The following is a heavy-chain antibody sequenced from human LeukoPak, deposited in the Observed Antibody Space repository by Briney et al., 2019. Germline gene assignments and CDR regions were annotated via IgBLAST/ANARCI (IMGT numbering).Heavy chain of an antibody. V-gene: IGHV3-23*01. Sequence: PGRSLRLSCAASGFTFSSYAMSWVRQAPGKGLEWVSAISGSGGSTYYADSVKGRFTISRDNSENTLYLQMNSLRAEDTAVYYCAKDVVVAATPGSDYWGQGTLVTVSS. CDR1: GFTFSSYA. CDR2: ISGSGGST. J-gene: IGHJ4*02. CDR3: AKDVVVAATPGSDY. D-gene: IGHD2-15*01.